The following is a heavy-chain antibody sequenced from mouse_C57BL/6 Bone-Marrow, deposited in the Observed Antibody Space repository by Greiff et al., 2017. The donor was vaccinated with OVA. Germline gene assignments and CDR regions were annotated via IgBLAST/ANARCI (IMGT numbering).Heavy chain of an antibody. CDR2: FYPGSGSI. CDR1: GYTFTEYT. V-gene: IGHV1-62-2*01. D-gene: IGHD1-1*01. Sequence: QVQLLQSGAELVKPGASVKLSCKASGYTFTEYTIHWVKQRSGQGLEWIGWFYPGSGSIKYNEKFKDKATLTADKSSSTVYMELSRLTSEDSAVYFCARHEVYGSSLYWYFDVWGTGTTVTVSS. CDR3: ARHEVYGSSLYWYFDV. J-gene: IGHJ1*03.